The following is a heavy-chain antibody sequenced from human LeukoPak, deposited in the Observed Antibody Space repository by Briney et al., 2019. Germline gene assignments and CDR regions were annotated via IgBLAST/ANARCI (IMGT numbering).Heavy chain of an antibody. V-gene: IGHV3-66*01. CDR3: ARDSYSGSYYWFDP. D-gene: IGHD1-26*01. CDR2: IYSGGST. CDR1: GFTVSSNY. J-gene: IGHJ5*02. Sequence: GGSLRLSCAASGFTVSSNYMSWVRQAPGKGLEWVSVIYSGGSTYYADSVKGRFTISRDNSKNTLYLQMNSLRAEDTAVYYCARDSYSGSYYWFDPWGQGTLVTVSS.